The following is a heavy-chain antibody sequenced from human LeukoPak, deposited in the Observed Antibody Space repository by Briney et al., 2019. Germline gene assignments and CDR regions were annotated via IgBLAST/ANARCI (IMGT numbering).Heavy chain of an antibody. J-gene: IGHJ6*02. Sequence: SETLSLTCTVSGGSISSYYWSWIRQLPGKGLEWIGYIYYSGSTNYNPSLKSRVTISVDTSKNQFSLKLSSVTAADTAVYYCARVITLGFDYYYGMDVWGQGTTVTVSS. D-gene: IGHD3-16*01. CDR1: GGSISSYY. V-gene: IGHV4-59*01. CDR3: ARVITLGFDYYYGMDV. CDR2: IYYSGST.